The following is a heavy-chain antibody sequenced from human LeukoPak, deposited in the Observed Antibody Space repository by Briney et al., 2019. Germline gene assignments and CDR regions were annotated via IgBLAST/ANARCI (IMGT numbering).Heavy chain of an antibody. D-gene: IGHD2-2*01. J-gene: IGHJ6*02. Sequence: SGGSLRLSCAASGFTVSSNSMNWVRQAPGKGLEWVSVIKTGGGTHYGDSVKGRFIVSRDSTTTVSLQMNSLRAEDSAIYFCVKDRPCETCMPMDAWGQGTTVT. V-gene: IGHV3-53*01. CDR2: IKTGGGT. CDR1: GFTVSSNS. CDR3: VKDRPCETCMPMDA.